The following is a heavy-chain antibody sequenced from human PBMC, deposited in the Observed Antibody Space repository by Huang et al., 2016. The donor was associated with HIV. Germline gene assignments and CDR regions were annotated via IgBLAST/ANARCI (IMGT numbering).Heavy chain of an antibody. CDR3: ARQWVLLDYLMGMDV. J-gene: IGHJ6*02. D-gene: IGHD3-3*01. CDR1: GASFTGNY. V-gene: IGHV4-34*01. CDR2: INDSGAT. Sequence: QVHLQQWGAGLLKPSETLTLTCAVSGASFTGNYGTWIRQTPGKGLEWSGEINDSGATIDKPSLESRVNISIDRSKKQFSLRRSSMTAADTAVYYCARQWVLLDYLMGMDVWGQGTTVIVSS.